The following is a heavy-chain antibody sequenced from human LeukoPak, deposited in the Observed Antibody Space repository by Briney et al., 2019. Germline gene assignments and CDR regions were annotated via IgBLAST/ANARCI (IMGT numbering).Heavy chain of an antibody. CDR1: GYTFTSYD. Sequence: GASVKVSCKASGYTFTSYDINWVRQATGQGLEWMGWMNPNSGNTGYAQKFQGRVTMTRNTSISTAYMELSSLRSEDTAVYYCARRVLGFGELLPGPGYYYYYMDVWGKGTTVTISS. CDR2: MNPNSGNT. D-gene: IGHD3-10*01. J-gene: IGHJ6*03. V-gene: IGHV1-8*01. CDR3: ARRVLGFGELLPGPGYYYYYMDV.